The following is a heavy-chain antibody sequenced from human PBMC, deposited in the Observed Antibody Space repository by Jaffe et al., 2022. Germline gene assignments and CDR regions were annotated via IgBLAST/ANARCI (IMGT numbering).Heavy chain of an antibody. V-gene: IGHV3-49*04. D-gene: IGHD3-10*01. CDR1: GFTFGDYA. Sequence: EVQLVESGGGLVQPGRSLRLSCTASGFTFGDYAMSWVRQAPGKGLEWVGFIRSKAYGGTTEYAASVKGRFTISRDDSKSIAYLQMNSLKTEDTAVYYCAMVRGDYWGQGTLVTVSS. CDR2: IRSKAYGGTT. CDR3: AMVRGDY. J-gene: IGHJ4*02.